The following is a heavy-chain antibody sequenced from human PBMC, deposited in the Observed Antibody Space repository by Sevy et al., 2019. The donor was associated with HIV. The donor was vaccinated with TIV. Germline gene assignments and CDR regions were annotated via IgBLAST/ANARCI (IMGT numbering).Heavy chain of an antibody. Sequence: ASVKVSCKVSGYTLAKFSIHWVRQAPGKGLEWMTSFDPEDGDPEDGKTIYAQKFLGRVTMTEDTSTDTAYMELSSLRSDYTAVYYCATTKDYYVSSGYPFDYWGQGTLVTVSS. CDR1: GYTLAKFS. J-gene: IGHJ4*02. D-gene: IGHD3-22*01. CDR3: ATTKDYYVSSGYPFDY. CDR2: FDPEDGDPEDGKT. V-gene: IGHV1-24*01.